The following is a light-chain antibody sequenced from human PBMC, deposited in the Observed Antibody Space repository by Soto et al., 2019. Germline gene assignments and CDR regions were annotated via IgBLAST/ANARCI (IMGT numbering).Light chain of an antibody. CDR1: NIGSKG. CDR2: SDT. V-gene: IGLV3-21*04. Sequence: SYELTQPPSVSVAPGKTASISCGGNNIGSKGVHWYQQKPGQAPVLVIYSDTDLPPVIPERFSGSNSANLATLTISRVEAGYEGDYYCQVWDSGSAHVVFGGGTKRTVL. CDR3: QVWDSGSAHVV. J-gene: IGLJ2*01.